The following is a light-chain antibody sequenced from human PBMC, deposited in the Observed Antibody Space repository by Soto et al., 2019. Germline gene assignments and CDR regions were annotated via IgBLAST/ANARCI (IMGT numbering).Light chain of an antibody. V-gene: IGLV1-40*01. Sequence: QAVVTQPPSVSGAPGQRVTISCTGTHSNIGAGFDVHWYQRLPGTAPKLLIFGNSNRPSGVPDRFSGSKSGTSASLAITGLQAEDEAHYYCQSFESRPTIVYVFGTGTKVTVL. CDR3: QSFESRPTIVYV. CDR2: GNS. CDR1: HSNIGAGFD. J-gene: IGLJ1*01.